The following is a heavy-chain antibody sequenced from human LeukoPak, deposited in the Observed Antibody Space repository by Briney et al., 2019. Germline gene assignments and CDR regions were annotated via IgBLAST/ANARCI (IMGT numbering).Heavy chain of an antibody. D-gene: IGHD3-10*01. V-gene: IGHV3-48*04. CDR2: ISSSSSTI. Sequence: GGSLRLSCAASGFTFSSYSMNWVRQAPGKGLVWVSYISSSSSTIYYADSVKGRFTISRDNAKNSLYLQMDSLRAEDAAAYYCARARGAGPGAHFDLWGQGTLVTVSS. CDR3: ARARGAGPGAHFDL. J-gene: IGHJ4*02. CDR1: GFTFSSYS.